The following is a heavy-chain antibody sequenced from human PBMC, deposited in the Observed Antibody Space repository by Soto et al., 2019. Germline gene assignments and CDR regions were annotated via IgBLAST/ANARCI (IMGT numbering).Heavy chain of an antibody. J-gene: IGHJ6*02. Sequence: PGGSLRLSCAASGIMFGQYAMSWVRLAPGKGLEWVSVVGPSGASTFYADSVKGRFTISRDNSKNTLYLQMNSLRAEDTAVYYCAKGQIRYYYGMDVWGQGTTVTVSS. CDR2: VGPSGAST. CDR3: AKGQIRYYYGMDV. V-gene: IGHV3-23*01. CDR1: GIMFGQYA.